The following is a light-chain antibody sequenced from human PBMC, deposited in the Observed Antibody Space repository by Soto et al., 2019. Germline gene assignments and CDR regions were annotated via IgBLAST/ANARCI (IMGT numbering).Light chain of an antibody. J-gene: IGKJ1*01. CDR2: AAS. CDR3: QQSYILPRT. V-gene: IGKV1-39*01. Sequence: DIQMTQSPSSLSAAVGDRVTITCRASQSISSYLNWYQQKPGKAPKLLISAASSLQSGVPSRFSGSGSGTDFTLTISSRQPEDFATYCCQQSYILPRTFGQGTKVEIK. CDR1: QSISSY.